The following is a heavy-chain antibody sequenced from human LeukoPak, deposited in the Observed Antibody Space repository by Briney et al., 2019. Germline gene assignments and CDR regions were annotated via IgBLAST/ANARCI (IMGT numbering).Heavy chain of an antibody. CDR2: IDPNSDYT. Sequence: ASVRVSCKASGYTFTDYYIHWVRQAPGQGLEWMGWIDPNSDYTFYAQKFQGRVTLTRDTSISTVYMELTTLTSDDTALYYCAVAPGDYWGQGTLVSVSA. V-gene: IGHV1-2*02. D-gene: IGHD2-21*01. CDR1: GYTFTDYY. J-gene: IGHJ4*02. CDR3: AVAPGDY.